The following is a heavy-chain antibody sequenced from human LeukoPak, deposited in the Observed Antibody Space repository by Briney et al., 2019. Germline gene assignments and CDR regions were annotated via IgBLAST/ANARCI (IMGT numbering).Heavy chain of an antibody. CDR3: ARHAGAYRVDWFDP. V-gene: IGHV4-39*01. J-gene: IGHJ5*02. D-gene: IGHD3-16*01. CDR2: IYYSGST. CDR1: GGSFSGYY. Sequence: SETLSLTCAVYGGSFSGYYWGWIRQPPGKGLEWIGSIYYSGSTYYNPSLKSRVTISVDTSKNQFSLKLSSVTAADTAVHYCARHAGAYRVDWFDPWGQGTLVTVSS.